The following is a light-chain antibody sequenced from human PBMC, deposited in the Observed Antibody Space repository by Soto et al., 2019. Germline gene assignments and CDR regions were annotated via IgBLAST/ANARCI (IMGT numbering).Light chain of an antibody. CDR2: AVT. V-gene: IGLV2-14*01. Sequence: QSAPTQPASVSGSPGQSITISCTGTSSDVGGYNYVSWYQQHPGKAPKLMIYAVTDRPSGVSSRFSGSKSGNTASLTISGLQAEDGADYYCSSYTSSSTLFGTGTKVTVL. J-gene: IGLJ1*01. CDR1: SSDVGGYNY. CDR3: SSYTSSSTL.